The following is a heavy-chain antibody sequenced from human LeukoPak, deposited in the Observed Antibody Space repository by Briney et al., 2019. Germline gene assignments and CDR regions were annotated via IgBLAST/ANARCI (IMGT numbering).Heavy chain of an antibody. V-gene: IGHV3-20*04. CDR3: ARDSTIFGVVIMNGFDY. CDR1: GFTFDDYG. CDR2: INWNGGST. D-gene: IGHD3-3*01. Sequence: GGSLRLSCAASGFTFDDYGMSWVRQAPGKGLEWVSGINWNGGSTGYADSVKGRFTISRDNAKNSLYLQMNSLRAEDTALYYCARDSTIFGVVIMNGFDYWGQGTLVTVSS. J-gene: IGHJ4*02.